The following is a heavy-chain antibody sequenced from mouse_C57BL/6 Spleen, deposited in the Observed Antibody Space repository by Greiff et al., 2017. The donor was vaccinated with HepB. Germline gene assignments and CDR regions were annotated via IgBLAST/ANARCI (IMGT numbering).Heavy chain of an antibody. CDR2: IYPGDGDT. J-gene: IGHJ1*03. CDR3: AREGDYYGSSYWYFDV. CDR1: GYAFSSSW. V-gene: IGHV1-82*01. D-gene: IGHD1-1*01. Sequence: VQLVESGPELVKPGASVKISCKASGYAFSSSWMNWVKQRPGKGLEWIGRIYPGDGDTNYNGKFKGKATLTADKSSSTAYMQLSSLTSEDSAVYFCAREGDYYGSSYWYFDVWGTGTTVTVSS.